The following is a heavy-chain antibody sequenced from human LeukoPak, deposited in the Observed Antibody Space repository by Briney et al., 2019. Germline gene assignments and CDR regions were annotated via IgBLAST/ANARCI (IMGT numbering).Heavy chain of an antibody. Sequence: ASVKVSCKASGYMFTGYYMHWVRQAPGEELQWMGWIKPNSGGTDYAQKFQGRVTMTRGASISTGYMELSRLTSDDTAVYYCAREGCTGGTCYSVPYWGQGTLVTVSS. CDR1: GYMFTGYY. V-gene: IGHV1-2*02. J-gene: IGHJ4*02. CDR2: IKPNSGGT. D-gene: IGHD2-15*01. CDR3: AREGCTGGTCYSVPY.